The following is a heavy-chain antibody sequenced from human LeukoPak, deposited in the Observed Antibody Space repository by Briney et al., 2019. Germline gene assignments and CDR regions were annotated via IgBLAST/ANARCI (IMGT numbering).Heavy chain of an antibody. Sequence: ASVKASCKTSGYTFTNYAISWVRQAPGQGLEWMGWITTFNGDTNHAQKFQDRVTMTKDTSTGTVFMELKSLRPDDTAVYFCSRVGKRIVGAMYYFDSWGQGTLVTVSA. CDR1: GYTFTNYA. CDR3: SRVGKRIVGAMYYFDS. CDR2: ITTFNGDT. D-gene: IGHD1-26*01. V-gene: IGHV1-18*01. J-gene: IGHJ4*02.